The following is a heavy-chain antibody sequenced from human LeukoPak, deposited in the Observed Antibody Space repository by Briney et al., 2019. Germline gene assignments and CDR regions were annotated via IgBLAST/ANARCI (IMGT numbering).Heavy chain of an antibody. CDR1: GGSISSGSYY. D-gene: IGHD3-3*01. Sequence: SETLSLTCTVSGGSISSGSYYWSWIRQPAGKGLEWIGRIYTSGSTNYNPSLKSRVTISVDTSKNQFSLKLSSVTAADTAVYYCARESARPYDFWSGYPGGWFDPWGQGTLVTVSS. CDR3: ARESARPYDFWSGYPGGWFDP. J-gene: IGHJ5*02. V-gene: IGHV4-61*02. CDR2: IYTSGST.